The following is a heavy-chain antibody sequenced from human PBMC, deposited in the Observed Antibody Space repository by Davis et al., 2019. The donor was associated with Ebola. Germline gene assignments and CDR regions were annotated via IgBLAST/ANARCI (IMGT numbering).Heavy chain of an antibody. V-gene: IGHV3-53*01. CDR2: IYSGGST. J-gene: IGHJ6*04. Sequence: GESLKISCAASGFTFSSYAMSWVRQAPGKGLEWVSVIYSGGSTYYADSVKGRFTISRDNSKNTLYLQMNSLRAEDTAVYYCARIQDYGMDVWGKGTTVTVSS. CDR3: ARIQDYGMDV. D-gene: IGHD5-18*01. CDR1: GFTFSSYA.